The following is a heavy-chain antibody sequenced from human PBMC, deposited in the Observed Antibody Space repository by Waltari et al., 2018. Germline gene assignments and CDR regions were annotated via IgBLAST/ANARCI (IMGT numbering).Heavy chain of an antibody. Sequence: QVQLVQSGAEVKKPGSSVKVSCKASGGTFSSYALSWVRQAPGPGLEWMGGIIPIFGTANYAQKFQGRVTITADESTSTAYMELSSLRSEDTAVYYCASHFWSGYYTGIDYYYYMDVWGKGTTVTVSS. D-gene: IGHD3-3*02. J-gene: IGHJ6*03. CDR2: IIPIFGTA. CDR1: GGTFSSYA. CDR3: ASHFWSGYYTGIDYYYYMDV. V-gene: IGHV1-69*12.